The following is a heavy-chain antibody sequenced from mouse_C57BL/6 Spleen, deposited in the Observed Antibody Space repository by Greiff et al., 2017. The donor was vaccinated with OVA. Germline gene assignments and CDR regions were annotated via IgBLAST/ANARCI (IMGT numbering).Heavy chain of an antibody. CDR2: IYPSYTET. J-gene: IGHJ3*01. V-gene: IGHV1-52*01. Sequence: QVQRQQPVAELVRPGSSVKLSCKASGYTFTSYWMHWVKQRPIQGLEWIVNIYPSYTETHYNQKFKDKATLTVDKSSSTAYMQLSSLTSEDSAVYYCAREGDYYGSSPAWFAYWGQGTLVTVSA. CDR3: AREGDYYGSSPAWFAY. D-gene: IGHD1-1*01. CDR1: GYTFTSYW.